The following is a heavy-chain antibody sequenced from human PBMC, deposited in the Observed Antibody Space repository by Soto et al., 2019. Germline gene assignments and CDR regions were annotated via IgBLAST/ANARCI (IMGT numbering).Heavy chain of an antibody. D-gene: IGHD3-3*01. CDR2: IYWNDDK. CDR3: AHAGYYDFWSGYYTNDY. Sequence: GSGPTLVNPTQTLTLTCTFSGFSLSTSGVGVGWIRQPPGKALEWLALIYWNDDKRYSPSLKSKLTITKDTSKNQVVLTMTNMDPVDTATYYCAHAGYYDFWSGYYTNDYWGQGTLVTVSS. V-gene: IGHV2-5*01. CDR1: GFSLSTSGVG. J-gene: IGHJ4*02.